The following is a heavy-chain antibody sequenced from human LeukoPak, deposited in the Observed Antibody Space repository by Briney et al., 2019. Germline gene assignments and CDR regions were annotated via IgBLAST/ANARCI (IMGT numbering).Heavy chain of an antibody. Sequence: PGGSLRLSCAASGFTFRSYGMHWVRQAPGKGLEWVSGISWNSGSIGYADSVKGRFTISRDNAKNSLYLQMNSLRAEDTALYYCAKDRGLWFGEFGYWGQGTLVTVSS. CDR1: GFTFRSYG. CDR3: AKDRGLWFGEFGY. J-gene: IGHJ4*02. CDR2: ISWNSGSI. D-gene: IGHD3-10*01. V-gene: IGHV3-9*01.